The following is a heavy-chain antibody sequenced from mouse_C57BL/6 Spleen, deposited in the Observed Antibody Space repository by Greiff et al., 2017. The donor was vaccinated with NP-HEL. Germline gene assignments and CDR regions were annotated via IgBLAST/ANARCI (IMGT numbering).Heavy chain of an antibody. J-gene: IGHJ1*03. CDR2: INYDGSST. Sequence: DVMLVESEGGLVQPGSSMKLSCTASGFTFRDYYMAWVRQVPEKGLEWVANINYDGSSTYYLASLKSRFIISRDNAKNILYLQMSSLESEDTATYYCARDRLLRYFDVWGTGTTVTVSS. CDR3: ARDRLLRYFDV. V-gene: IGHV5-16*01. CDR1: GFTFRDYY. D-gene: IGHD2-3*01.